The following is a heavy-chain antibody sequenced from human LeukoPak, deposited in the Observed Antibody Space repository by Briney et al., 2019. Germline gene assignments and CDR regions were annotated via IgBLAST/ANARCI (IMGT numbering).Heavy chain of an antibody. J-gene: IGHJ4*02. CDR2: ISASGGST. Sequence: GGSLRLSCAASGFTFSRFAMSWVRQAPGKGLEWVSGISASGGSTYYAGSVKGRFTISRDNSKNTLSLQMDSLRAEDTAVYYCAKRRCSSGSCYSDEYYFDYWGQGTLVTVSS. CDR3: AKRRCSSGSCYSDEYYFDY. D-gene: IGHD2-15*01. V-gene: IGHV3-23*01. CDR1: GFTFSRFA.